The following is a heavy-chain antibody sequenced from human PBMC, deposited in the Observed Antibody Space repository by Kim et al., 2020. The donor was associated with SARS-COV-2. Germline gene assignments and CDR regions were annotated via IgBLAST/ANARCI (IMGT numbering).Heavy chain of an antibody. CDR1: GGSISSSSYY. V-gene: IGHV4-39*01. Sequence: SETLSLTCTVSGGSISSSSYYWGWIRQPPGKGLEWIGSIYYSGSTYYNPSLKSRVTISVDTSKNQFSLKLSSVTAADTAVHYCASPALLAAAGTVYWGQGTLVTVSS. J-gene: IGHJ4*02. CDR2: IYYSGST. CDR3: ASPALLAAAGTVY. D-gene: IGHD6-13*01.